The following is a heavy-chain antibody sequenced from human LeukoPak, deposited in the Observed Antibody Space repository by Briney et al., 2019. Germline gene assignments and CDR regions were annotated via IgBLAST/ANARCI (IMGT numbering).Heavy chain of an antibody. D-gene: IGHD3-10*01. CDR3: ATSPPPRMSFGHQAVFDY. V-gene: IGHV4-61*08. J-gene: IGHJ4*02. CDR2: IYYSGST. Sequence: SETLSLTCTVSGGSISSGGYYWSWIRQHPGKGLEWIGYIYYSGSTNYNPSLKSRVTISVDTSKNQFSLKLSSVTAADTAVYYCATSPPPRMSFGHQAVFDYWGQGTLVTVSS. CDR1: GGSISSGGYY.